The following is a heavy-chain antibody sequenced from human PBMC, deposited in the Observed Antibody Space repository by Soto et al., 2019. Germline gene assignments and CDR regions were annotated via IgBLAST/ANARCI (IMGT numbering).Heavy chain of an antibody. CDR2: ISAYNGNT. CDR1: GYTFTSYG. D-gene: IGHD3-3*01. CDR3: ASYTIFGVVGPGGMDV. J-gene: IGHJ6*02. Sequence: GASVKVSCKASGYTFTSYGISWVRQAPGQGLGWMGWISAYNGNTNYAQKLQGRVTMTTDTSTSTAYMELRSLRSDDTAVYYCASYTIFGVVGPGGMDVWGQGTTVTVSS. V-gene: IGHV1-18*04.